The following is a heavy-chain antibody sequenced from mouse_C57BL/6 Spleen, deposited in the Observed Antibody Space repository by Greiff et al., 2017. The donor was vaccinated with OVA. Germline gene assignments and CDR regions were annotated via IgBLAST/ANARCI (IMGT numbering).Heavy chain of an antibody. Sequence: QVQLQQSGAELVRPGTSVKMSCKASGYTFTNYWIGWAKQRPGHGLEWIGDIYPGGGYTNYNEKFKGKATLTADKSSSTAYMQFSSLTSEDSAIYYCAREGDYDGYSYWYFEGWGTGTTVTVSS. CDR1: GYTFTNYW. CDR2: IYPGGGYT. CDR3: AREGDYDGYSYWYFEG. D-gene: IGHD2-3*01. V-gene: IGHV1-63*01. J-gene: IGHJ1*03.